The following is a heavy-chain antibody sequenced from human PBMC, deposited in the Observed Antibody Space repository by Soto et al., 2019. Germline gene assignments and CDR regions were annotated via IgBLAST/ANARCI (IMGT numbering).Heavy chain of an antibody. V-gene: IGHV1-69*02. D-gene: IGHD2-8*01. J-gene: IGHJ5*02. CDR3: ARSPVYCTDTGCPRGWFDP. CDR1: GGTFSSYT. Sequence: QVQLVQSGAEVKKPGSSVKVSCKASGGTFSSYTIHWVRQAPGQGLEWMGRFIPIFGIANYAQKFQGRVTIIAVKSTGTAYMELSSLRSEDTAVYYCARSPVYCTDTGCPRGWFDPWGQGTLVTVSS. CDR2: FIPIFGIA.